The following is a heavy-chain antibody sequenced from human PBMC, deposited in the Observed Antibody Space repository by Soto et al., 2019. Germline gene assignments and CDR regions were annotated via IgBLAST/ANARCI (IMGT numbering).Heavy chain of an antibody. D-gene: IGHD6-19*01. J-gene: IGHJ4*02. V-gene: IGHV4-59*01. Sequence: QVQLQESGPGLVKPSETLSLTCTVSGGSMTGYFWTWIRQSPGKGLEWIGHVYNSGNTDYNPSLASRITMAVDTSKREFSLKVKSVTAADTAVYYCARTHWVSGTEYWGQGTLVTVSS. CDR1: GGSMTGYF. CDR2: VYNSGNT. CDR3: ARTHWVSGTEY.